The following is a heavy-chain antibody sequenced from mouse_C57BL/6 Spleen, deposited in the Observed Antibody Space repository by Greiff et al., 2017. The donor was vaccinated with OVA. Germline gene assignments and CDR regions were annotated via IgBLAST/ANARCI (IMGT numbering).Heavy chain of an antibody. CDR1: GYSFTGYF. CDR2: INPYNGDT. CDR3: ARSSMVTTRWFAY. V-gene: IGHV1-20*01. D-gene: IGHD2-2*01. J-gene: IGHJ3*01. Sequence: EVQLQQSGPELVKPGDSVKISCKASGYSFTGYFMNWVMQSHGKSLEWIGRINPYNGDTFYNQKFKGKATLTVDKSSSTAHMELQSLTSEDSAVYYCARSSMVTTRWFAYWGQGTLVTVSA.